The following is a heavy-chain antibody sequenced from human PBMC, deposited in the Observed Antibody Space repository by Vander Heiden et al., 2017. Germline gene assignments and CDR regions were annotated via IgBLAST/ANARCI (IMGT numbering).Heavy chain of an antibody. D-gene: IGHD3-10*01. CDR1: GGSFSGYY. V-gene: IGHV4-34*01. CDR2: INHSGST. CDR3: ARGLRITMVRGVSYFDY. Sequence: QVQLQQWGAGLLKPSETLSLTCAVYGGSFSGYYWSWIRQPPGKGLEWIGEINHSGSTNYNPSLKSRVTISVDTSKNQFSLKLSSVTAADTAVYYCARGLRITMVRGVSYFDYWGQGTLVTVSS. J-gene: IGHJ4*02.